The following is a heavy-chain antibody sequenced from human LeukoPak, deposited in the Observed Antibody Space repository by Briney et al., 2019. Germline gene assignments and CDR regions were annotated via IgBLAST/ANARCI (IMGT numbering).Heavy chain of an antibody. CDR2: FDPEDGET. J-gene: IGHJ4*02. Sequence: ASVKVSGKVSGYTLTELSMHWVGQAPGKGLEWMGGFDPEDGETIYAQKFQGRVTITEDTSTDTAYMELSSLKSEDTAVYYCATFSDYGDYHFAYWGQGTLVTVSS. V-gene: IGHV1-24*01. CDR1: GYTLTELS. CDR3: ATFSDYGDYHFAY. D-gene: IGHD4-17*01.